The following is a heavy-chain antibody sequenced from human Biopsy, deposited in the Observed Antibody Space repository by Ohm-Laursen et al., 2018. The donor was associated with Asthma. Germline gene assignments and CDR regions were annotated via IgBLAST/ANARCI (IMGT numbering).Heavy chain of an antibody. J-gene: IGHJ4*02. D-gene: IGHD2-21*01. Sequence: SLRLSCAAFGFSFSNYGMHWVRQAPGKGLEWVAGIFFDGSNKYYADSVKGRFTISRDKSDNTLYLQMNSLTAEDTAVYHCAKDERAYYGSDSKYMQPVPLGDWGQGTVVIVSA. CDR1: GFSFSNYG. V-gene: IGHV3-30*18. CDR3: AKDERAYYGSDSKYMQPVPLGD. CDR2: IFFDGSNK.